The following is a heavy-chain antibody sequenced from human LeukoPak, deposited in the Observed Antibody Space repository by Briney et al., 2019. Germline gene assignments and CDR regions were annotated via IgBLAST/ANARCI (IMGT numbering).Heavy chain of an antibody. CDR2: IKQDGSEK. V-gene: IGHV3-7*01. CDR3: ARGRYEGGVHDY. J-gene: IGHJ4*02. D-gene: IGHD3-16*01. Sequence: GGTLRLSCAASGFTFSSYGMSWVRQALGPGLEWVANIKQDGSEKYCVDSVKGRFTISRDNAKNSLYLKMNSLRADDTAVYYCARGRYEGGVHDYWGQGTLVTVSS. CDR1: GFTFSSYG.